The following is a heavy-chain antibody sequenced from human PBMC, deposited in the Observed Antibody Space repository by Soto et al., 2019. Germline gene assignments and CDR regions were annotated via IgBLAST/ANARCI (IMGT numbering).Heavy chain of an antibody. V-gene: IGHV4-34*01. D-gene: IGHD3-10*01. CDR3: ARGGRTFYYYGSGTYFDY. Sequence: SETLSLTCAVYGGSFSGYYWSWIRQPPGKGLEWIGEINHSGSTNYNPSLKSRVTISVDTSKNQFSLKLSSVTAADTAVYYCARGGRTFYYYGSGTYFDYWGHGTLVTVSS. CDR2: INHSGST. CDR1: GGSFSGYY. J-gene: IGHJ4*01.